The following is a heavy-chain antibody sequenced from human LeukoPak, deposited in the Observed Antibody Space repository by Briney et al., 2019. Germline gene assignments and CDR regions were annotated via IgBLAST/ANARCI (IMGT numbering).Heavy chain of an antibody. D-gene: IGHD3-10*01. J-gene: IGHJ6*02. Sequence: ASVKVPCKASGYTFTSYYMHWVRQAPGQGLEWMGIINPSGGSTNYAQKFQGRVTMTRDTSTSTVYMELSSLRSEDTAVYYCARDSVRGVIIPWGMDVWGQGTTVTVFS. CDR1: GYTFTSYY. CDR2: INPSGGST. V-gene: IGHV1-46*01. CDR3: ARDSVRGVIIPWGMDV.